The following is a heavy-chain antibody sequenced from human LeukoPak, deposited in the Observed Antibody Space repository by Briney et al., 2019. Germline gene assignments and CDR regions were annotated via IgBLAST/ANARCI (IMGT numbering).Heavy chain of an antibody. V-gene: IGHV4-31*03. CDR2: IYYTGAT. CDR1: GGSITSDSYY. J-gene: IGHJ3*02. D-gene: IGHD3-22*01. CDR3: SRDATYFYDRSGYYYPYDAFDI. Sequence: PSETLYITCTVTGGSITSDSYYWSWIRQHPGKGLEWIGYIYYTGATDYSPSLKSRVIISLDTSKNQFSLNLSSVTAADTAVYYCSRDATYFYDRSGYYYPYDAFDIWGQGTMVTVSS.